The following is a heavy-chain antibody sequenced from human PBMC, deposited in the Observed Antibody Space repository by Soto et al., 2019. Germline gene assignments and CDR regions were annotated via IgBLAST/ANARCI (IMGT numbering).Heavy chain of an antibody. Sequence: AGESLKISCKGSGYSFTSYWIGWVRQMPGKGLEWMGIIYPGDSDTRYSPSFQGQVTISADKSISTAYLQWSSLKASDTATYYCARSREIAASGTGWFDSWGQGTLVTVS. D-gene: IGHD6-13*01. CDR3: ARSREIAASGTGWFDS. CDR1: GYSFTSYW. CDR2: IYPGDSDT. V-gene: IGHV5-51*01. J-gene: IGHJ5*01.